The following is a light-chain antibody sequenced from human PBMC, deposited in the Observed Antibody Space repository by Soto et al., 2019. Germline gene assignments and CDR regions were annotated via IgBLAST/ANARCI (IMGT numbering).Light chain of an antibody. Sequence: EIVLTQSPGTLSLSPGERATLSCRASQSVSNNYLAWYQQKPGQAPRLLIYGASSRATGIPDRSSGSGYGTDFTLTISRLEPEDFAVYYCQQYGSSGTFGQGTKVDIK. CDR1: QSVSNNY. CDR3: QQYGSSGT. CDR2: GAS. V-gene: IGKV3-20*01. J-gene: IGKJ1*01.